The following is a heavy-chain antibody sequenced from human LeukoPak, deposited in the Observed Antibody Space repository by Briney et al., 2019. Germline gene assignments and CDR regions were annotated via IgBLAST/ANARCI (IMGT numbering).Heavy chain of an antibody. Sequence: GASVKVSCKASGYTFTSYGISWVRQAPGQGLEWMGWISSYNGNTNYAQKLQGRVTVTTDTSTSTAYMELRSLRSDDTAVYYCARSSMVRGIIITGKFDYWGQGTLVTVSS. CDR1: GYTFTSYG. V-gene: IGHV1-18*04. J-gene: IGHJ4*02. CDR3: ARSSMVRGIIITGKFDY. D-gene: IGHD3-10*01. CDR2: ISSYNGNT.